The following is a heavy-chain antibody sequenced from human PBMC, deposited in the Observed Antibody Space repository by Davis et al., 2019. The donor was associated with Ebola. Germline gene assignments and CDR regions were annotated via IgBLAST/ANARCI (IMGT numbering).Heavy chain of an antibody. CDR2: INPNSGGT. CDR3: AREGYCSGGSCYSPDY. D-gene: IGHD2-15*01. Sequence: ASVKVSCKASGYTFTGYYMHWVRQAPGQGLEWMGRINPNSGGTNYAQKFQGRVTMTRDTSISTAYMELSRLRSDDTAVYYCAREGYCSGGSCYSPDYWGQGTLVTVSS. CDR1: GYTFTGYY. V-gene: IGHV1-2*06. J-gene: IGHJ4*02.